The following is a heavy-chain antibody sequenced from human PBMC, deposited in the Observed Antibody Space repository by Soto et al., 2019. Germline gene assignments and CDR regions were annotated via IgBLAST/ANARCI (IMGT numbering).Heavy chain of an antibody. CDR2: IYYSGST. CDR1: GGSISSRGYY. V-gene: IGHV4-31*03. CDR3: ARTPRVAADDAFDI. J-gene: IGHJ3*02. Sequence: SETLSLTCTVSGGSISSRGYYWRWIRPHPGKGLEWIGYIYYSGSTYYNPSLKSRVTISVDTSKNQFSLKLSSVTAADTAVYYCARTPRVAADDAFDIWGQGTMVTVSS. D-gene: IGHD2-15*01.